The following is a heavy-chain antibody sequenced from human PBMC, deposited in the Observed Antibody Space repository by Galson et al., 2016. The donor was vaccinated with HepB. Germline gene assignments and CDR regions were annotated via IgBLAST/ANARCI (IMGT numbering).Heavy chain of an antibody. V-gene: IGHV2-5*02. CDR2: IYWDDDE. J-gene: IGHJ6*02. CDR3: AHKGLVRGVTAGPYYYYGMDV. Sequence: PALVKPTQTLTLTCTFSGFSLTSSGVGVAWIRQPPGKALEWLALIYWDDDERHSPSLKGRLTITQDASKNQVVFTMTNMDPVDTAKYYCAHKGLVRGVTAGPYYYYGMDVWGQGTTVTVAS. D-gene: IGHD3-10*01. CDR1: GFSLTSSGVG.